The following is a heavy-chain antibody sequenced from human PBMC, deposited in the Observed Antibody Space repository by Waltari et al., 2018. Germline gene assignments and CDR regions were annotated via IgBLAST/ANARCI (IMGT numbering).Heavy chain of an antibody. D-gene: IGHD3-16*01. CDR1: GFSITTYG. J-gene: IGHJ4*02. CDR2: IYRDGSAT. V-gene: IGHV3-7*03. Sequence: EVQLVESGGGLVQPGGSLSLSCAASGFSITTYGMNWFRQAPGKGLEWVAHIYRDGSATYYTDSVKGRFTISRDNAKNSVSLQLNSLKAEDTAVYFCARSPGGRPSDYWGQGTLVTVSS. CDR3: ARSPGGRPSDY.